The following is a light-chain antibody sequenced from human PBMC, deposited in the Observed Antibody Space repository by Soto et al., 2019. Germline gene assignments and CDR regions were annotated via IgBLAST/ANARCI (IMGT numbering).Light chain of an antibody. V-gene: IGLV2-11*01. Sequence: QSVLTQPRSVSGSPGQSVTISCTGTSSDVGGYNYVSWYQQLPGKAPKLMIYDVTKRPSGVPDRFSGSKSGNTASLTISGLQAEDEADYYCCSYAGTFTFVFGTGTKVT. CDR2: DVT. J-gene: IGLJ1*01. CDR1: SSDVGGYNY. CDR3: CSYAGTFTFV.